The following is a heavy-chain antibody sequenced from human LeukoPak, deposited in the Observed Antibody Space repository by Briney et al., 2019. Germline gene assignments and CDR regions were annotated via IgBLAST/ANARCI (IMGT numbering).Heavy chain of an antibody. CDR2: ISSSSSYI. V-gene: IGHV3-21*01. J-gene: IGHJ4*02. Sequence: GGSLRLSCAASGFTFSSYSMNWVRQAPGKGLEWVSSISSSSSYIYYADSVKGRFTISRDNAKNSLYLQMNSLRAEDTAVYYCARAMRVVPYCFDYWGQGTLVTVSS. D-gene: IGHD3-3*01. CDR3: ARAMRVVPYCFDY. CDR1: GFTFSSYS.